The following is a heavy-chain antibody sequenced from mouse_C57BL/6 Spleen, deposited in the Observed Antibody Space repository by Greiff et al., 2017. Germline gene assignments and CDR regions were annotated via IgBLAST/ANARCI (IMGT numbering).Heavy chain of an antibody. CDR3: ARERGGYYDYAMDY. D-gene: IGHD2-3*01. CDR2: IYPRSGNT. Sequence: QVQLKQSGAELARPGASVKLSCKASGYTFTSYGISWVKQRTGQGLEWIGEIYPRSGNTYYNEKFKGKATLTADKSSSTAYMELRSLTSEDSAVYFCARERGGYYDYAMDYWGQGTSVTVSS. V-gene: IGHV1-81*01. J-gene: IGHJ4*01. CDR1: GYTFTSYG.